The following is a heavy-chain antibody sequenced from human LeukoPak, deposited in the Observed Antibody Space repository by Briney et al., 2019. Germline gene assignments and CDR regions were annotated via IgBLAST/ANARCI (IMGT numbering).Heavy chain of an antibody. CDR1: GYPFTSYD. Sequence: ASVKVSCKASGYPFTSYDINWVRQATGQGLEWMGWMNSNSDNAGYTEKFQGRVTITRNTSISTVYMEPSSLRSEDTAAYFCARRTGNHYGPFDYWGQGTLVTVSS. CDR3: ARRTGNHYGPFDY. D-gene: IGHD1-14*01. J-gene: IGHJ4*02. V-gene: IGHV1-8*01. CDR2: MNSNSDNA.